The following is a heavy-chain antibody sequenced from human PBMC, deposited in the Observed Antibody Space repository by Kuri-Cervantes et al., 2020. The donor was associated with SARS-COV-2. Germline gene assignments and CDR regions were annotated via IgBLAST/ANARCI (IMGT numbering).Heavy chain of an antibody. V-gene: IGHV3-30*03. CDR3: ARGGADY. CDR2: ISYDGSNK. D-gene: IGHD1-26*01. J-gene: IGHJ4*02. CDR1: GFTFSSYG. Sequence: GESLKISCAASGFTFSSYGMHWVRQAPGKGLEWVAVISYDGSNKYYADSVKGRFTISRDNSKNTLYLQMNSLRAEDTAVYYCARGGADYWGQGTLVTVS.